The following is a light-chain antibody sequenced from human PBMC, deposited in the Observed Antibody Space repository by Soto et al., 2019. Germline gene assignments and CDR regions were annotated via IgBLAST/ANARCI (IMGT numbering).Light chain of an antibody. CDR1: SSDVGSYNY. V-gene: IGLV2-14*01. Sequence: QSALTQPASVSGSPGQSITISCTGTSSDVGSYNYVSWYKQYPGKAPKLMIYDVSNRPSGVSYRFSGSKSGNPGSLTISGHQAEDEACDYCSSYPTSGTHVVFGGGTKLTVL. J-gene: IGLJ2*01. CDR3: SSYPTSGTHVV. CDR2: DVS.